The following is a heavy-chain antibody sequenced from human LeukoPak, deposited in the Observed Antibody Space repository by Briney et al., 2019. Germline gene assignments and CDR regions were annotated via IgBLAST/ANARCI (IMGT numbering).Heavy chain of an antibody. V-gene: IGHV4-30-2*01. CDR3: ARVTSAAGRDY. CDR1: GGSISSGGYY. D-gene: IGHD6-13*01. CDR2: IYHSGST. Sequence: PSETLSLTCTVSGGSISSGGYYWSWIRQPPGKGLEWIGYIYHSGSTYYNPSLKSRVTISVDRSKNQFSLKLSSVTAADTAVYYCARVTSAAGRDYWGQGTLVTVSS. J-gene: IGHJ4*02.